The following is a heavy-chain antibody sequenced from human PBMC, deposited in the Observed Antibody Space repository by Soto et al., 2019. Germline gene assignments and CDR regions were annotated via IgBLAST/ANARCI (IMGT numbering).Heavy chain of an antibody. CDR1: DYTFPTYG. CDR3: ARDRYVLRFLEWLSTHAFDI. J-gene: IGHJ3*02. Sequence: ASVRVSGKASDYTFPTYGINWVRLAPGPGLDWMGWISAYNGSTNYAQKLQGRVTMTTDTSTSTAYMQLRSLRSDDTAVYYCARDRYVLRFLEWLSTHAFDIWGQGTMVTVSS. CDR2: ISAYNGST. D-gene: IGHD3-3*01. V-gene: IGHV1-18*01.